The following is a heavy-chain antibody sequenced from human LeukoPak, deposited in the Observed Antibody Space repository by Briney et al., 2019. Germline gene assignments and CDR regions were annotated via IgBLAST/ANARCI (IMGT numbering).Heavy chain of an antibody. D-gene: IGHD6-6*01. Sequence: SVKVSCKASGYTFTGYYMHWVRQAPGQGLEWMGWINPNSGGTNYAQNFQGRVTMTRDTSISTAYMELSRLRSDDTAVYYCARDSSLRHGHYYYYYYMDVWGKGTTVTVSS. CDR2: INPNSGGT. CDR1: GYTFTGYY. CDR3: ARDSSLRHGHYYYYYYMDV. J-gene: IGHJ6*03. V-gene: IGHV1-2*02.